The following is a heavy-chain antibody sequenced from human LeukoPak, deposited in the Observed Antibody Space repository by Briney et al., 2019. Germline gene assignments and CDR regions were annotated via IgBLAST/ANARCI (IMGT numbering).Heavy chain of an antibody. CDR1: GGTLSSYA. D-gene: IGHD5-24*01. Sequence: ASVKVSCKASGGTLSSYAISWVRQAPGQGLEWMGGIIPIFGTANYAQKFQGRVTITADKSTSTAYMELSSLRSEDTAVYYCARGDGYNSGPFDYWGQGTLVTVSS. V-gene: IGHV1-69*06. CDR2: IIPIFGTA. J-gene: IGHJ4*02. CDR3: ARGDGYNSGPFDY.